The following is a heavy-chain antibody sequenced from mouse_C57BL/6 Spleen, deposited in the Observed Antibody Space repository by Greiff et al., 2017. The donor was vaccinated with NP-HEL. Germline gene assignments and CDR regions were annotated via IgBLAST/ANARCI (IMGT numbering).Heavy chain of an antibody. J-gene: IGHJ1*03. D-gene: IGHD1-1*01. CDR1: GYTFTSYW. V-gene: IGHV1-55*01. Sequence: QVQLKQPGAELVKPGASVKMSCKASGYTFTSYWITWVKQRPGQGLEWIGDIYPGSGSTNYNEKFKSKATLTVDTSSSTAYMQLSSLTSEDSAVYYCARGGNYYGSSPDWYFDVWGTGTTVTVSS. CDR3: ARGGNYYGSSPDWYFDV. CDR2: IYPGSGST.